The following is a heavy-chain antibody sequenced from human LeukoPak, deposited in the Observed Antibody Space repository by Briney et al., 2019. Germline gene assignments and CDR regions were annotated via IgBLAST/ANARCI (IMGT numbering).Heavy chain of an antibody. D-gene: IGHD6-19*01. CDR3: ATSPSIGWVPADY. J-gene: IGHJ4*02. Sequence: GSLRLSCAASGFTFSSYGMSWVRQAPGKGLEWVSAISGSGGSTYYADSVKGRFTISRDNSKNTLYLQMNSLRAEDTAVYYCATSPSIGWVPADYWGQGTLVTVSS. V-gene: IGHV3-23*01. CDR2: ISGSGGST. CDR1: GFTFSSYG.